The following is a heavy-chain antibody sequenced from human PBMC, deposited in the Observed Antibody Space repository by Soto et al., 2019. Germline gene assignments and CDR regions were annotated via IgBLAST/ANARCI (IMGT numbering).Heavy chain of an antibody. CDR2: INPAGGTT. D-gene: IGHD1-7*01. Sequence: QVQLVQSGAEVKKPGASVKVSCQASGYTFTKYFIQWIRQGPGQDLEWVGLINPAGGTTSYAQKFQGRVTMTRDTSTRTVFMELTSLRSDDTGAYFCARDGTFDIWGQGTLVTVSS. CDR3: ARDGTFDI. CDR1: GYTFTKYF. V-gene: IGHV1-46*01. J-gene: IGHJ4*02.